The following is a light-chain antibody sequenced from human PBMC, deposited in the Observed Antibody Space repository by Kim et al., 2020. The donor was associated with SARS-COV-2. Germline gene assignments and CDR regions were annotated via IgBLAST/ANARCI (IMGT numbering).Light chain of an antibody. V-gene: IGKV3-11*01. CDR1: QSLSSY. Sequence: EIVLTQSPATLSLSPGERATLSCRASQSLSSYLAWYQQKPGQAPRLLIYDASNRATGIPARFSGSGSGTDFTLTISSLEPGDFAVYYCQQRSKGPFTFGPGTKVDIK. J-gene: IGKJ3*01. CDR2: DAS. CDR3: QQRSKGPFT.